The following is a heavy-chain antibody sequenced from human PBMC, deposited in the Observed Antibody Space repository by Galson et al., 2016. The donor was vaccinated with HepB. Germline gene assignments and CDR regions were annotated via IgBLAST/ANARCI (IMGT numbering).Heavy chain of an antibody. CDR2: VYHSGTT. CDR1: GGSVNSGSHY. D-gene: IGHD4-17*01. V-gene: IGHV4-61*01. J-gene: IGHJ4*02. Sequence: SETLSLTCTVSGGSVNSGSHYWSWIRQPPGKTLEWIGYVYHSGTTNYNPSLKSRLTVSVGTSKNQFSLTLTSVTAADTAVYFCARIKRPASGDYAFDSWGQGTLVTVSS. CDR3: ARIKRPASGDYAFDS.